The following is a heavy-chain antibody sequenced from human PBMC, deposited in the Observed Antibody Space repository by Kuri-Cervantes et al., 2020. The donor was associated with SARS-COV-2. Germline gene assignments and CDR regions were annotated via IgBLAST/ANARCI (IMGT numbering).Heavy chain of an antibody. CDR3: ARGGLRVRGVIPYYYGMDV. Sequence: GSLRLSCAVSGYSISSGYYWGWIRQPPGKRLEWIGYIYYSGYTKYNPSLKSRVTVSVDTSKNKFSLKLSSVTAADTAVYYCARGGLRVRGVIPYYYGMDVWGQGTTVTVSS. CDR1: GYSISSGYY. J-gene: IGHJ6*02. V-gene: IGHV4-38-2*01. D-gene: IGHD3-10*01. CDR2: IYYSGYT.